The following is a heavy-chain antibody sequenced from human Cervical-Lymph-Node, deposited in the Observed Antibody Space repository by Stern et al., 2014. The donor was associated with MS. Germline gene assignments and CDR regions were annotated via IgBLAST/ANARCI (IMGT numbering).Heavy chain of an antibody. D-gene: IGHD3-16*02. Sequence: QVQLQESGPGLVKPSETLSLTCTVSGGSISSYYWSWIRQSPGKGLEWIGYIYYSGSTKYNPSLKSRVTISADTSKIQFSLKLTSVTAADTAVYYCAVSSRYDYYYGMDVWGQGTTVTVSS. CDR1: GGSISSYY. J-gene: IGHJ6*02. CDR3: AVSSRYDYYYGMDV. V-gene: IGHV4-59*01. CDR2: IYYSGST.